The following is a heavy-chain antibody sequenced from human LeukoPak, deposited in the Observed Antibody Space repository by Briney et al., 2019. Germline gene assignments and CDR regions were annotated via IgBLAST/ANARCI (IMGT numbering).Heavy chain of an antibody. CDR3: ARVRYDSSGYFY. J-gene: IGHJ4*02. Sequence: ASVKVSCKASGYTFTGYYMRWVRQAPGQGLGWMGRINPNSGGTNYAQKFQGRVTMTRDTSISTAYMELSRLRSDDTAVYYCARVRYDSSGYFYWGQGTLVTVSS. V-gene: IGHV1-2*06. D-gene: IGHD3-22*01. CDR2: INPNSGGT. CDR1: GYTFTGYY.